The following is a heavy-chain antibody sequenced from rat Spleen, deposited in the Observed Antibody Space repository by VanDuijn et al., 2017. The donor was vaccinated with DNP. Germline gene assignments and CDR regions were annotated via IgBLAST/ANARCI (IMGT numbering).Heavy chain of an antibody. J-gene: IGHJ4*01. D-gene: IGHD1-3*01. CDR3: ARDDYGSYGAMDP. Sequence: EVQLVESGGGLVQPGRSLKLSCAASGLTFSDYAMAWVRQAPKKGMEWVATISYDGLRTYYRDSVRGRFTLSRDDAKSTLYRQMDSLRSEDTATYFCARDDYGSYGAMDPWGQGTSVTVSS. CDR2: ISYDGLRT. V-gene: IGHV5-7*01. CDR1: GLTFSDYA.